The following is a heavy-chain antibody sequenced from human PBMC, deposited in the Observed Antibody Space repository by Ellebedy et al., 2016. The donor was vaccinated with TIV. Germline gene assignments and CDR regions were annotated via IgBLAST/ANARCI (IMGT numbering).Heavy chain of an antibody. J-gene: IGHJ4*02. CDR3: ATERSGSYYNY. V-gene: IGHV3-74*01. CDR2: IDSDGGTT. Sequence: GESLKISCAASGFSFSVYWMHWVRQAPGKGLVWVSRIDSDGGTTTYADSVKGRFTISRDNAKNTVYLQMNSLRAEDTAVYYCATERSGSYYNYWGQGTLVTVSS. D-gene: IGHD1-26*01. CDR1: GFSFSVYW.